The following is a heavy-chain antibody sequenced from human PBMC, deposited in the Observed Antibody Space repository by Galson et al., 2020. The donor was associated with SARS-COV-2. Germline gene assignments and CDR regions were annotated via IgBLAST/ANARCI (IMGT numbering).Heavy chain of an antibody. CDR2: ITYDGSRK. J-gene: IGHJ4*02. CDR3: GRERRGFYIEY. V-gene: IGHV3-30-3*01. Sequence: SLRLSCAASGFSFSDHAMHWVRQAPGKGLEWVTVITYDGSRKHYADSVTGRFIISRDDSKNTLYLEMNNLRPEDTAVYYCGRERRGFYIEYWGQGTLVTVSS. CDR1: GFSFSDHA.